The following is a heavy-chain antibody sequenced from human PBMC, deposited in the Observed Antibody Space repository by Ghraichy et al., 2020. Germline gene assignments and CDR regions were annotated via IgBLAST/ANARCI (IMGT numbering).Heavy chain of an antibody. Sequence: GESLNISCEVSGFTFSSFWMTWVRQAPGKGLEWVANVNEDGRGEYYVDSVKGRFTISRDNAKSSLYLQMSSLRVDDTAVYYCARVCRCGWGSDYWGQGILVNVSS. CDR2: VNEDGRGE. CDR1: GFTFSSFW. J-gene: IGHJ4*02. D-gene: IGHD6-19*01. V-gene: IGHV3-7*03. CDR3: ARVCRCGWGSDY.